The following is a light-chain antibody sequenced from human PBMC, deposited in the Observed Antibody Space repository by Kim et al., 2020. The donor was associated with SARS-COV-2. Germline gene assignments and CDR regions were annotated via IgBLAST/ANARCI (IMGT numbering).Light chain of an antibody. Sequence: ELVLTQSPGTLSLSPGERTTPSCRASQSVTSSYLACYQQKPGQPPRLLIYGASNRSTGIPDRFSGSGSGTDFTLTISRLQSEDLAVYYCQQYDTSLPTFGQGTKVDIK. J-gene: IGKJ1*01. CDR3: QQYDTSLPT. V-gene: IGKV3-20*01. CDR1: QSVTSSY. CDR2: GAS.